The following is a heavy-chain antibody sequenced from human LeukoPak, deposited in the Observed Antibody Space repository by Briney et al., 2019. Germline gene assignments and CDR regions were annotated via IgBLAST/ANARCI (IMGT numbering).Heavy chain of an antibody. D-gene: IGHD3-22*01. J-gene: IGHJ4*02. CDR3: ATSMMSSGYGFDY. CDR2: IIPILGIA. CDR1: GGTFSSYA. Sequence: GASVKVSCKASGGTFSSYAISWVRQAPGQGLEWMGRIIPILGIANYAQKFQGRGTITADKSTSTAYMELSSLRSEDTAVYYCATSMMSSGYGFDYWGQGTLVTVSS. V-gene: IGHV1-69*04.